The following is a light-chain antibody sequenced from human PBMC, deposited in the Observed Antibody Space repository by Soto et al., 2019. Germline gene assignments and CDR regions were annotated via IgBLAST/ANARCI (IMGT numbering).Light chain of an antibody. CDR1: QSVSSN. Sequence: EVVMTQSPATLSGSPGERATLSCRASQSVSSNLAWYQQKPGQAPRLLIYGASTRATGIPARFSGSGSGTEFTLTISSLKSEDFAVYYCQHYNNWPPWTFGQGTKVDIK. CDR2: GAS. J-gene: IGKJ1*01. V-gene: IGKV3-15*01. CDR3: QHYNNWPPWT.